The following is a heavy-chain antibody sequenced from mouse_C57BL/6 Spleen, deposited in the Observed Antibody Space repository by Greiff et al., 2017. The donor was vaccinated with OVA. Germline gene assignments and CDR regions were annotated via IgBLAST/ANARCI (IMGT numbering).Heavy chain of an antibody. V-gene: IGHV5-4*01. CDR2: ISDGGSYT. CDR3: ARDTYDNDGWFAD. CDR1: GFTFSSYA. D-gene: IGHD2-4*01. Sequence: EVKLLESGGGLVKPGGSLKLSCAASGFTFSSYAMSWVRQTPEKRLEWVATISDGGSYTYYPDNVKGRFTISRDNAKNNLYLQLSHLKSEDTAMYYGARDTYDNDGWFADWGKGTLVTVSA. J-gene: IGHJ3*01.